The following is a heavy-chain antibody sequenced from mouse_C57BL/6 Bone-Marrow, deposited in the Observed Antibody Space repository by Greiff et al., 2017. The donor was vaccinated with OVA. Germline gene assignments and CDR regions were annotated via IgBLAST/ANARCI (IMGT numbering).Heavy chain of an antibody. CDR2: INPSTGGT. D-gene: IGHD2-3*01. Sequence: VQLKQSGPELVKPGASVKISCKASGYSFTGYYMNWVKQSPEKSLEWIGEINPSTGGTTYNQKFKAKATLTVDKSSSTAYMQLKSLTSEDSAVYYCASLDGSWFAYWGQGTLVTVSA. V-gene: IGHV1-42*01. J-gene: IGHJ3*01. CDR1: GYSFTGYY. CDR3: ASLDGSWFAY.